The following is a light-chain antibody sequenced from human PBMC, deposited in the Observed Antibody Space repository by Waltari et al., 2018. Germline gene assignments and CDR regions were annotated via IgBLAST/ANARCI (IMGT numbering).Light chain of an antibody. V-gene: IGKV3-20*01. CDR2: DAS. J-gene: IGKJ1*01. Sequence: EIVLTQSPGTLSLSPGESATLSCRASQSVSRTLAWYQQKPGQAPRLLIYDASTRATGIPDRFSGSGFGTDFSLTISRLEAEDFAVYYCQKYGTLPATFGQGTTVEIK. CDR3: QKYGTLPAT. CDR1: QSVSRT.